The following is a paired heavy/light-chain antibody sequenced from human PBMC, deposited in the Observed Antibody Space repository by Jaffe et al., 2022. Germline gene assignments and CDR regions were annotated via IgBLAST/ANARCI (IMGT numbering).Light chain of an antibody. CDR3: QQYYSTPT. Sequence: DIQMTQSPSSLSASVGDRVTITCRASQGISNSLAWYQQKPGKAPKLLLYAASRLESGVPSRFSGSGSGTDYTLTISSLQPEDFATYYCQQYYSTPTFGQGTKVEIK. CDR1: QGISNS. CDR2: AAS. V-gene: IGKV1-NL1*01. J-gene: IGKJ1*01.
Heavy chain of an antibody. D-gene: IGHD6-19*01. V-gene: IGHV3-9*01. CDR2: ISWNSGSI. CDR3: AKVALGYSSGWYYFDY. CDR1: GFTFDDYA. Sequence: EVQLVESGGGLVQPGRSLRLSCAASGFTFDDYAMHWVRQAPGKGLEWVSGISWNSGSIGYADSVKGRFTISRDNAKNSLYLQMNSLRAEDTALYYCAKVALGYSSGWYYFDYWGQGTLVTVSS. J-gene: IGHJ4*02.